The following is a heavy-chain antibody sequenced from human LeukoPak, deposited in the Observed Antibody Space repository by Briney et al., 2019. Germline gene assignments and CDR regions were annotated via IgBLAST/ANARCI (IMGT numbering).Heavy chain of an antibody. CDR1: GGSVSRGGYY. V-gene: IGHV4-31*03. Sequence: TLSLTCTVSGGSVSRGGYYWNWIRQHPGKGLEWIGFTSYSEGTYYNPSLMSRITISVDRSQNQFSLKMRDVTAADTAVYFCATADWESFYFDSWGQGALVAVS. D-gene: IGHD1-26*01. CDR3: ATADWESFYFDS. J-gene: IGHJ4*02. CDR2: TSYSEGT.